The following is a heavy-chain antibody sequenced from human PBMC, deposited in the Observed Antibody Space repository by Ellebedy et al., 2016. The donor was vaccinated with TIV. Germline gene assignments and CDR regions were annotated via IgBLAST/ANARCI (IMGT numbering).Heavy chain of an antibody. CDR2: IADDGREE. Sequence: PGGSLRLSCAASGFMFWRRWMRWVRQAPGKGLEWVANIADDGREENYVDSVRGRFTISRDNAKNLLSLHMNTLRAEDTAVYYCASGLTGDYGAFDVWGPGTMVTVSS. CDR1: GFMFWRRW. CDR3: ASGLTGDYGAFDV. D-gene: IGHD4-17*01. J-gene: IGHJ3*01. V-gene: IGHV3-7*03.